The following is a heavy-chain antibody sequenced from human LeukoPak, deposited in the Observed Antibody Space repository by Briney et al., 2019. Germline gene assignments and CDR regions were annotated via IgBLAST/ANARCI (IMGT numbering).Heavy chain of an antibody. CDR2: IGTVGDT. V-gene: IGHV3-13*01. J-gene: IGHJ5*02. CDR1: GFTFSTYD. CDR3: ARGASNGFDP. Sequence: PGGSLRLSCATSGFTFSTYDMHWVRQATGKGLEWVSGIGTVGDTYYLDSVKGRFTISRGDAKNSLYLQMNSLRVGDTAVYYCARGASNGFDPWGQGTLVTVSS.